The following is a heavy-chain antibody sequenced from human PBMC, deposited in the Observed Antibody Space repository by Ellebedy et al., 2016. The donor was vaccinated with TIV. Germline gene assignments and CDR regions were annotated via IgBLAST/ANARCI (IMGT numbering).Heavy chain of an antibody. J-gene: IGHJ5*02. V-gene: IGHV1-69*10. CDR2: IIPILGIA. CDR3: ARVATNWFDP. D-gene: IGHD2-15*01. Sequence: AASVKVSCKASAGTFSSYAISWVRQAPGQGLEWMGGIIPILGIANYAQKFQGRVTITADKSTSTAYMELSSLRSEDTAVYYCARVATNWFDPWGQGTLVTVSS. CDR1: AGTFSSYA.